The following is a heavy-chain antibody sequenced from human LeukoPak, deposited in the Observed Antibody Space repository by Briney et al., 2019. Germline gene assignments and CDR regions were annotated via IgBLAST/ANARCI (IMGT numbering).Heavy chain of an antibody. CDR1: GYTFTSYD. CDR3: ARGKGAVDDSSGYYYFDY. V-gene: IGHV1-8*01. D-gene: IGHD3-22*01. Sequence: GASVKVSCKASGYTFTSYDINWVRQATGQGLEWMGWMNPNSGNTGYAQKFQGRVTMTRNTSISTAYMELSSLRSEDTAVYYCARGKGAVDDSSGYYYFDYWGQGTLVTVSS. CDR2: MNPNSGNT. J-gene: IGHJ4*02.